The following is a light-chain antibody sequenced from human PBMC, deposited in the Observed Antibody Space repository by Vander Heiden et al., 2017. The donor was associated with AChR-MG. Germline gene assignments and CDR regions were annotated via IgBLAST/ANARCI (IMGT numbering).Light chain of an antibody. CDR2: DVS. V-gene: IGLV2-11*01. CDR1: RSDVGGYND. J-gene: IGLJ3*02. CDR3: CSYAGSYTWV. Sequence: QSALTQPRSVSGSPGQSVTISCTGTRSDVGGYNDVSWYQQHPGKAPKLMIYDVSKRPSGVPDRFSGSKSGNTASLTISGLQAEDEADYYCCSYAGSYTWVFGGGTKLTVL.